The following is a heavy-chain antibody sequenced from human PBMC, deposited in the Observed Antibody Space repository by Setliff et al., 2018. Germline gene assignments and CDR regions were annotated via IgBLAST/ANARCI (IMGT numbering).Heavy chain of an antibody. CDR2: IYYSGST. CDR3: ARLWISYESNTYFYPKYFDF. J-gene: IGHJ4*02. V-gene: IGHV4-30-4*02. Sequence: PSETLSLTCTVSGGSISSGDYYWSWIRQPPGKGLEWIGYIYYSGSTYYNPSLKSRVTISVDTSKNQFSLRLNSVTAADTAVYYCARLWISYESNTYFYPKYFDFWGQGT. CDR1: GGSISSGDYY. D-gene: IGHD3-22*01.